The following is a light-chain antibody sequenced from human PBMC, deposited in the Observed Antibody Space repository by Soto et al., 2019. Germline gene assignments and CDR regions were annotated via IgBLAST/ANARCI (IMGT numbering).Light chain of an antibody. CDR1: QTVISDY. J-gene: IGKJ1*01. Sequence: EVTKSPGTLSFSPGDSATLSCRASQTVISDYLAWYQQTPGQAPRLLIYGASSRATDTPDRFSGRGSGTDFSLTISRLERGDFAVYYWQLYGNSTWTFGQGTKV. V-gene: IGKV3-20*01. CDR3: QLYGNSTWT. CDR2: GAS.